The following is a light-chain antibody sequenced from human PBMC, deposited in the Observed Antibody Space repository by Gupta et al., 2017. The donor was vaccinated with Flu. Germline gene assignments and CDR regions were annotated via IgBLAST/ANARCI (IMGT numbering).Light chain of an antibody. V-gene: IGKV3D-20*01. CDR1: QSLSNNY. J-gene: IGKJ1*01. Sequence: DIVLTQLPVTLSLSPGERAALSCGTSQSLSNNYVAWDQHRPGLAPRLLIYDVSRRATGIPDRFSGRGSGTDFTLTISRLEPEDFAVYYCQQYDFSPQTFGRGTKVEIK. CDR3: QQYDFSPQT. CDR2: DVS.